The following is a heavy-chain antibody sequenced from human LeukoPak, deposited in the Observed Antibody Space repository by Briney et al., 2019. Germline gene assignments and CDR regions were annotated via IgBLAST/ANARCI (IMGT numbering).Heavy chain of an antibody. CDR3: ATRVGTYFGH. V-gene: IGHV3-23*01. CDR1: GFTFSDYY. Sequence: GGSLRLSCAASGFTFSDYYMSWVRQAPGKGLDWVSAISGSGGTTYYADSVKGRFTISRDNSKNTLFLQMNSLRVEDTAVYYCATRVGTYFGHWGQGTLVTVSS. J-gene: IGHJ4*02. CDR2: ISGSGGTT. D-gene: IGHD2-21*02.